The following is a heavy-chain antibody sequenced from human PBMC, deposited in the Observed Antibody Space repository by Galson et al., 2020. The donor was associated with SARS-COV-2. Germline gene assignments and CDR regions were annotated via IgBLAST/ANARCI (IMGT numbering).Heavy chain of an antibody. V-gene: IGHV1-24*01. CDR1: GYTLTELS. CDR2: FDPEDGET. J-gene: IGHJ5*02. Sequence: ASVKVSCKVSGYTLTELSMHWVRQAPGKGLEWMGGFDPEDGETIYAQKFQGRVTMTEDTSTDTAYMELSSLRSEDTAVYYCATAPPYSGYDLNWFDPWGQGTLVTVSS. CDR3: ATAPPYSGYDLNWFDP. D-gene: IGHD5-12*01.